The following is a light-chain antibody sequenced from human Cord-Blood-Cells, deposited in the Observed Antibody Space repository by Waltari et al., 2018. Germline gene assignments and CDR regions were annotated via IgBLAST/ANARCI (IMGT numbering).Light chain of an antibody. Sequence: SYDLTQPPSASCSPGPPASITCSGDKFEDKYACWYQPKPGQSPVLVIYQDSKRPSGIPERFSGSNSGNTATLTISGTQAMDEADYYCQAWDSSTACVFGTGTKVTVL. CDR1: KFEDKY. V-gene: IGLV3-1*01. J-gene: IGLJ1*01. CDR2: QDS. CDR3: QAWDSSTACV.